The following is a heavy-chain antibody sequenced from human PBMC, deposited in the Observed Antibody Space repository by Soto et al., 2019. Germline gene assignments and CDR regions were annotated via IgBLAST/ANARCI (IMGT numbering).Heavy chain of an antibody. Sequence: SETLSLTCTVSGGSISSYYWSWIRQPPGKGLEWIGYIYYSGSTNYNPSLKSRVTISVDTSKNQFSLKLSSVTAADTAVYYFARDEGIAAAGLGGYYYGMDVWGQGTTVTVSS. D-gene: IGHD6-13*01. V-gene: IGHV4-59*01. CDR2: IYYSGST. CDR1: GGSISSYY. CDR3: ARDEGIAAAGLGGYYYGMDV. J-gene: IGHJ6*02.